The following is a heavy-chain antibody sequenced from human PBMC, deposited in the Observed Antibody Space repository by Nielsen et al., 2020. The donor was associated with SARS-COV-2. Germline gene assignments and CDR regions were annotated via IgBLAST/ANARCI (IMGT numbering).Heavy chain of an antibody. CDR2: ISGSGGST. Sequence: GESLKISCAASGFTFSSYAMSWVRQAPGKGLEWVSAISGSGGSTYYADSVKGRFTISRDNSKNTLYLQMNSLRAEDTAVYYCAKGKPKGGATKYYFDYWGQGTWSPSPQ. CDR1: GFTFSSYA. V-gene: IGHV3-23*01. D-gene: IGHD1-26*01. CDR3: AKGKPKGGATKYYFDY. J-gene: IGHJ4*02.